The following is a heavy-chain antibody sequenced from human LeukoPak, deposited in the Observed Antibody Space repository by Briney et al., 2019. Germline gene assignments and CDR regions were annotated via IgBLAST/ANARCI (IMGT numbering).Heavy chain of an antibody. J-gene: IGHJ3*02. CDR1: GGSISSYY. CDR2: IYYSGST. Sequence: NPSETLSLTCTVSGGSISSYYWSWIRQPPGKGLEWIGYIYYSGSTNYNPSLKSRVTISVDTSKNQFSLKLSSATAADTAVYYCARTTGYSSPGDIWGQGTMVTVSS. V-gene: IGHV4-59*08. D-gene: IGHD6-19*01. CDR3: ARTTGYSSPGDI.